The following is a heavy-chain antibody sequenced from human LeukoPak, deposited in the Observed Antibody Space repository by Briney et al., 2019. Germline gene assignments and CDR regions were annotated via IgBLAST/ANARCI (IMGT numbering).Heavy chain of an antibody. CDR1: GFTFSSYE. Sequence: GGSLRLSCAASGFTFSSYEMNWVRQAPGKGLEWVSYISSSGSSIYYADSVKGRFTISRDNAKKLLYLQMNSLRAEDTAVYYCAREVIGSNVPPPEGFDYWGQGTLVTVSS. CDR2: ISSSGSSI. J-gene: IGHJ4*02. V-gene: IGHV3-48*03. CDR3: AREVIGSNVPPPEGFDY. D-gene: IGHD5/OR15-5a*01.